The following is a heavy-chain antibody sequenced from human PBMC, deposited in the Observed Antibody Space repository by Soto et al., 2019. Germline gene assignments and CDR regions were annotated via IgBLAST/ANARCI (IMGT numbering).Heavy chain of an antibody. D-gene: IGHD6-13*01. CDR1: GFTFSSNY. J-gene: IGHJ4*02. CDR2: IYSGGST. V-gene: IGHV3-66*01. Sequence: GGSLRLSCAASGFTFSSNYMSWVRQAPGKGLEWVSVIYSGGSTYYADSVKGRFTISRDNSKNTLYLQMNSLRAEDTAVYYCAREQSIGYSRYLGYWGQGTLVTVSS. CDR3: AREQSIGYSRYLGY.